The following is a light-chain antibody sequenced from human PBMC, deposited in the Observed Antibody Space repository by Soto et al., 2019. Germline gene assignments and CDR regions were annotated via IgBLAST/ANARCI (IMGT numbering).Light chain of an antibody. Sequence: AIRMTQSPSSFSASTGDRVTITCRASQGISSYLAWYQQKPGKATKLLIYAASTLKSGVPSRFSGSGSGTDFTLTISCLQSEDFATYYCQQYYSYPLLTFGPGTKVDIK. V-gene: IGKV1-8*01. CDR1: QGISSY. CDR2: AAS. CDR3: QQYYSYPLLT. J-gene: IGKJ3*01.